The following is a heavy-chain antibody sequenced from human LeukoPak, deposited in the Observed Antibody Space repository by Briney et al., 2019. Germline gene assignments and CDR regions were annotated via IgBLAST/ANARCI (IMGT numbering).Heavy chain of an antibody. CDR3: AKEIGDTAMVPFDY. D-gene: IGHD5-18*01. Sequence: GGSLRLSCAASGFTLSSYSMNWVRQAPGKGLEWVSYISTTSSSIYYADSVRGRFTISRDNAKNSLYLQMNSLRAEDAAVYYCAKEIGDTAMVPFDYWGQGTLVTVSS. CDR2: ISTTSSSI. V-gene: IGHV3-48*04. J-gene: IGHJ4*02. CDR1: GFTLSSYS.